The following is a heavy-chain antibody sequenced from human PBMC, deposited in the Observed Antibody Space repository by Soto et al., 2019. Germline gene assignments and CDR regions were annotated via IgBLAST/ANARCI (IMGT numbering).Heavy chain of an antibody. CDR1: GGTFSRYT. V-gene: IGHV1-69*02. J-gene: IGHJ6*02. CDR3: AGSATKGGLYYYGLDV. Sequence: QVQLVQSGAEVKKPGSSVKVSCKDSGGTFSRYTISWVRQAPGQGLEWMGRIIPILGIANYAEKFQDRVTMTAEKSTSTAYMDQSSLRSEDTAVYYCAGSATKGGLYYYGLDVWGQGTTVTVSS. CDR2: IIPILGIA. D-gene: IGHD1-1*01.